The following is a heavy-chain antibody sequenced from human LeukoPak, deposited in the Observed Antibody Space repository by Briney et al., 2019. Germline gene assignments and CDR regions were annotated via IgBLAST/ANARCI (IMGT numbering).Heavy chain of an antibody. CDR2: IKYDGSDK. J-gene: IGHJ4*02. CDR1: GFTFSSYW. Sequence: GGSLRLSCAASGFTFSSYWMSWVRQAPGKGLEWVATIKYDGSDKYYVDSVRGRFTISRDNAKNSLYLQMNSLSGEDTAVYFCARPSISSGSYFDHWGQGTLVTVSS. D-gene: IGHD6-19*01. CDR3: ARPSISSGSYFDH. V-gene: IGHV3-7*01.